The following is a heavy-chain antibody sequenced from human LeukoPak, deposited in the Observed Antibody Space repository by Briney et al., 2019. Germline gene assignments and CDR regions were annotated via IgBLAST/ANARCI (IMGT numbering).Heavy chain of an antibody. V-gene: IGHV3-21*01. D-gene: IGHD3-9*01. Sequence: GGSLRLSCAASGFTFSSYSMNWVRQAPGKGLEWVSSISSSSSYIYYADSVKGRFTISRDNAKNSLYLQMNSLRAEDTAAYYCARDRYDILTGYSYFDYWGQGTLVTVSS. CDR2: ISSSSSYI. CDR3: ARDRYDILTGYSYFDY. CDR1: GFTFSSYS. J-gene: IGHJ4*02.